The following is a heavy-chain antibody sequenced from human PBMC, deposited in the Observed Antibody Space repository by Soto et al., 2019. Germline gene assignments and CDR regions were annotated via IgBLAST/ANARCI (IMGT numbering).Heavy chain of an antibody. V-gene: IGHV1-58*01. CDR3: AAWVYDILTGYYPYYYYGMDV. J-gene: IGHJ6*02. CDR1: GFTFTSSA. CDR2: IVVGSGNT. Sequence: ASVKVSCKASGFTFTSSAVQWVRQARGQRLEWIGWIVVGSGNTNYAQKFQERVTITRDMSTSTAYMELSSLRSEDTAVYYCAAWVYDILTGYYPYYYYGMDVWGQGTTVTVSS. D-gene: IGHD3-9*01.